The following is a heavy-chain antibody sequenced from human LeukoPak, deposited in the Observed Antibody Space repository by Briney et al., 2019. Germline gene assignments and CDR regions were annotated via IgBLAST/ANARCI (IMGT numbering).Heavy chain of an antibody. Sequence: GGSLRLSCAASGFTFNDYYMSWIRQAPGKGLEWVAVISYDGSNKYYADSVKGRFTISRDNSKNTLYLQMNSLRAEDTAVYYCAKGLIGYDSSGDAFDIWGQGTMVTVSS. V-gene: IGHV3-30*18. CDR1: GFTFNDYY. CDR3: AKGLIGYDSSGDAFDI. J-gene: IGHJ3*02. D-gene: IGHD3-22*01. CDR2: ISYDGSNK.